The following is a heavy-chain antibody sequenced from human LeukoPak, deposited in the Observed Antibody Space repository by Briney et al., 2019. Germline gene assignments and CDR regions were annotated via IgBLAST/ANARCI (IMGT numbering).Heavy chain of an antibody. CDR3: AKGSLLSYFEY. J-gene: IGHJ4*02. V-gene: IGHV1-69*13. CDR2: IIPLFGSP. Sequence: ASVKVSCKASGDTVNSYPISWVRLAPGQGLEWVGGIIPLFGSPNYAQKFQGRVTITADESTSTVYMELSNLRSEDTAFYYCAKGSLLSYFEYWGRGTLVTVSS. CDR1: GDTVNSYP.